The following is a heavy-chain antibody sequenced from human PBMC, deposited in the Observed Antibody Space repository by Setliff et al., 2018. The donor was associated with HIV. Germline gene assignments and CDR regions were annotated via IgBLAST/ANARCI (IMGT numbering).Heavy chain of an antibody. J-gene: IGHJ4*02. V-gene: IGHV1-3*04. D-gene: IGHD2-2*01. CDR1: GYTFSEYA. CDR2: IDTDNGYR. CDR3: ARWCAAAGCYPAVYHFDS. Sequence: ASVKVSCKASGYTFSEYAIHWVRQAPGQRLEWMGRIDTDNGYRRYSPKLQGRVTITKDTSANTAYMELRGLRSEDTAVYYCARWCAAAGCYPAVYHFDSWGQGTLVTVS.